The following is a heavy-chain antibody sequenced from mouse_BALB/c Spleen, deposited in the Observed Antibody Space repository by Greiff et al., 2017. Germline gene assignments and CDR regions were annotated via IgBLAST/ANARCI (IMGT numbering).Heavy chain of an antibody. D-gene: IGHD3-3*01. J-gene: IGHJ4*01. CDR2: ISDGGSYT. Sequence: EVQVVESGGGLVKPGGSLKLSCAASGFTFSDYYMYWVRQTPEKRLEWVATISDGGSYTYYPDSVKGRFTISRDNAKNNLYLQMSSLKSEDTAMYYCARDRVMDYWGQGTSVTVSS. V-gene: IGHV5-4*02. CDR3: ARDRVMDY. CDR1: GFTFSDYY.